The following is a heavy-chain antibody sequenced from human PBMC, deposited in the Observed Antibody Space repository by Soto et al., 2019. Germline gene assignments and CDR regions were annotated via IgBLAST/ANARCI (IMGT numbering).Heavy chain of an antibody. V-gene: IGHV3-53*01. Sequence: GGSLRLSCAASGFTVSISYMSWVRQAPGKGLGWVSTIYRDGRTFYADSVEGRFTISRDNSKNTLYLQMNSLRVEDTATYYCARGKGIGWYESSDYWGQGTLVTVSS. CDR3: ARGKGIGWYESSDY. CDR2: IYRDGRT. CDR1: GFTVSISY. J-gene: IGHJ4*02. D-gene: IGHD6-19*01.